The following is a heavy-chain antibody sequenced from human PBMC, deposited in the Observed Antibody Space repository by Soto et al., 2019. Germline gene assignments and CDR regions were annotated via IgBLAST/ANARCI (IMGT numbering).Heavy chain of an antibody. CDR1: GVSISDSY. J-gene: IGHJ4*02. CDR2: VFTSGST. Sequence: QVLLQESGPGLVKPSETLSLTCTVSGVSISDSYWAWIRQPAGKGLEWIGRVFTSGSTTYNPSLKSRVTMSVDASKRLFFLRLNSLTAADTAVYYCAREPDGGYLDYWGQGALVAVSS. D-gene: IGHD2-2*01. V-gene: IGHV4-4*07. CDR3: AREPDGGYLDY.